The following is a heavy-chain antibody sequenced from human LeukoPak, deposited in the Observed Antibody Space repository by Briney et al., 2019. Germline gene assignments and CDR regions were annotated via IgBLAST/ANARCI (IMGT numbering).Heavy chain of an antibody. CDR1: GYTFTSYY. CDR3: ARDGGDIVGATKNAFDI. CDR2: INPSGGST. Sequence: GASVKVSCKASGYTFTSYYMHWVRQAPGQGLEWMGIINPSGGSTSYAQKFQGRVTMTRGMSTSTVYMELSSLRSEDTAVYYCARDGGDIVGATKNAFDIWGQGTMVTVSS. D-gene: IGHD1-26*01. V-gene: IGHV1-46*01. J-gene: IGHJ3*02.